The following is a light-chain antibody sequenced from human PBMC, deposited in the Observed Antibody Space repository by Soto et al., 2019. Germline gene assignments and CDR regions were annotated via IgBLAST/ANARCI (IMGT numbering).Light chain of an antibody. Sequence: QSALTQPASVSGSPGQSITISCTGTSSDVGGYNYVSWYQQHPGKAPKLMIYEVSNRPSGVSNRFSGSKSGNTASLTISGLQAEDEGDYYCSSYTSSSTVFGGGTQLTVL. CDR2: EVS. CDR1: SSDVGGYNY. V-gene: IGLV2-14*01. J-gene: IGLJ3*02. CDR3: SSYTSSSTV.